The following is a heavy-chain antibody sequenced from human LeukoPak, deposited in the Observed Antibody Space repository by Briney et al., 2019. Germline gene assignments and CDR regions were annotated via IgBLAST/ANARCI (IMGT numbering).Heavy chain of an antibody. CDR1: GYTFTSYY. D-gene: IGHD4-17*01. J-gene: IGHJ5*02. V-gene: IGHV1-46*01. CDR3: ARGGRDYGDTRFDP. CDR2: INPSDGRT. Sequence: ASVKVSCKASGYTFTSYYMHWVRQAPGQGLEWMGIINPSDGRTSYAQKFQGRVTMTRDTSTSTIYIELYSLRSDDTAVYYCARGGRDYGDTRFDPWGQGTLVTVSS.